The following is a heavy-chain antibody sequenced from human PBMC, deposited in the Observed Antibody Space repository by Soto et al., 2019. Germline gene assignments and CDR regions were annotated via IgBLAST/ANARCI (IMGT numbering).Heavy chain of an antibody. Sequence: SETLSLTCAVYGGSFSGYYWSWIRQPPGKGLEWIGEIKHSGSTNYNPSLKSRVTISVDTSKNQFSLKLSSVTAADTAVYYCARGGRVVRGDYYYYGMDVWGQGTTVTVSS. V-gene: IGHV4-34*01. J-gene: IGHJ6*02. D-gene: IGHD3-10*01. CDR1: GGSFSGYY. CDR2: IKHSGST. CDR3: ARGGRVVRGDYYYYGMDV.